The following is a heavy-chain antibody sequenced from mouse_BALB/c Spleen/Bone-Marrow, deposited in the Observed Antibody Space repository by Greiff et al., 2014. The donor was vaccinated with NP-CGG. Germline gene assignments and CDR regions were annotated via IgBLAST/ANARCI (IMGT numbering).Heavy chain of an antibody. J-gene: IGHJ4*01. D-gene: IGHD4-1*01. CDR1: GFNIKDTY. V-gene: IGHV14-3*02. CDR3: ARWEYYAMDY. CDR2: IDPANGNT. Sequence: EVQLQESGAELVKPGASVKLSCTASGFNIKDTYMHWVKQRPEQGLEWIGRIDPANGNTKYDPKFQGKATITADTSSNTAYLQLSSLTSEDTAVYYCARWEYYAMDYWGQGTSVTVSS.